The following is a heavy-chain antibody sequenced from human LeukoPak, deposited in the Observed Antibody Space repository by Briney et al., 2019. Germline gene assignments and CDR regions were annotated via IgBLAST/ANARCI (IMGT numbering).Heavy chain of an antibody. Sequence: PSETLSLTCAVSGGSISSTNWWTWVRQPPGKRLEWIGEIFHSGSTNYNPSLKSRVTISIDTSKNQFSLKLSSVTAADTAVYYCARGISSSSWYIFGYWGQGTLVTVSS. CDR3: ARGISSSSWYIFGY. V-gene: IGHV4-4*02. D-gene: IGHD6-13*01. CDR2: IFHSGST. J-gene: IGHJ4*02. CDR1: GGSISSTNW.